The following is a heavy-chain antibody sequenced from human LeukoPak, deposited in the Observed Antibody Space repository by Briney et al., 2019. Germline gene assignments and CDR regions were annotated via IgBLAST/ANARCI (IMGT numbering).Heavy chain of an antibody. V-gene: IGHV4-4*07. CDR2: IYTSGST. Sequence: SETLSLTCTVSGGSISSYYWSWIRQPAGKGLEWIGRIYTSGSTNYNPSLKSRVTMSVDTSKNQFSLKLNSVTAADTAVYYCARGGSGWANTYYFDYWGQGTLVTVSS. D-gene: IGHD6-19*01. J-gene: IGHJ4*02. CDR3: ARGGSGWANTYYFDY. CDR1: GGSISSYY.